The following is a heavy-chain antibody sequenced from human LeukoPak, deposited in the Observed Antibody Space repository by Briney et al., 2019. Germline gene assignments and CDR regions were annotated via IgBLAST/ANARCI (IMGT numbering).Heavy chain of an antibody. D-gene: IGHD6-19*01. CDR1: GYTFTRYG. Sequence: ASVKVSCKASGYTFTRYGISGVRQAPGQGREWMGWISAYNGNTNYAQKLQGRVTMTTDTSTSTAYMELRSLRSDDTAVYYCARTSSIAVAGTRFDYWGQGTLVTVSS. CDR3: ARTSSIAVAGTRFDY. CDR2: ISAYNGNT. J-gene: IGHJ4*02. V-gene: IGHV1-18*01.